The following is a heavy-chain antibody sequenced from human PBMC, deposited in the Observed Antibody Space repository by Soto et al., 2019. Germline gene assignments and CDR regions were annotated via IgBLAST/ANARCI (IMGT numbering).Heavy chain of an antibody. J-gene: IGHJ3*02. Sequence: QVQLVESGGGVVQPGRSLRLSCAASGFTFSSYAMHWVRQAPGKGLEWVAVISYDGCNKYYADSVKGRFTISRDNSKNTLYLQMNSLRAEDTAVYYCARGGDGYNGYAFDSWGQGTMVTVSS. CDR2: ISYDGCNK. V-gene: IGHV3-30-3*01. CDR3: ARGGDGYNGYAFDS. D-gene: IGHD3-16*01. CDR1: GFTFSSYA.